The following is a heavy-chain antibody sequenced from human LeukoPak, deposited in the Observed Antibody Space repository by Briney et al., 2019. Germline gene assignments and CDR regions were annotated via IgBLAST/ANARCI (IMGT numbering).Heavy chain of an antibody. CDR2: ISSSGSTI. D-gene: IGHD2-2*01. J-gene: IGHJ4*02. Sequence: GGSLRLSCGTSGFTFSSYEMNWVRQAPGKGLEWVSYISSSGSTIYYADSVKGRFTISIDNAKNSLYLQMNSLRAEDTAVYYCAKVSLGYCSSTNCLETDYGGQGTLVTVSS. CDR3: AKVSLGYCSSTNCLETDY. V-gene: IGHV3-48*03. CDR1: GFTFSSYE.